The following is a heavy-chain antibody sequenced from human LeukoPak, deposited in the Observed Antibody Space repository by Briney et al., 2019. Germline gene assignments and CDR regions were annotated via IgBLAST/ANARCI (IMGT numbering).Heavy chain of an antibody. CDR3: ARGHSSGYYYVD. D-gene: IGHD3-22*01. Sequence: GESLKISCKGSGFTVTDHWIAWVRQMPGKGLEWMGIIYPGDSDTRYSPSFQGQVTISADKSISTAYLQWSSLKASDTAMYYCARGHSSGYYYVDWGQGTLVTVSS. CDR2: IYPGDSDT. CDR1: GFTVTDHW. J-gene: IGHJ4*02. V-gene: IGHV5-51*01.